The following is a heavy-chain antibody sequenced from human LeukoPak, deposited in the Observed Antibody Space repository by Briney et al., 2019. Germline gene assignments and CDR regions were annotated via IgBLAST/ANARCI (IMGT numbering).Heavy chain of an antibody. J-gene: IGHJ4*02. V-gene: IGHV3-23*01. Sequence: GGSLRLSCVASGFTFSNFVMSWVRQAPGKGLEWVSSISGSGANTFYAESVKGRFTISRDSSKNTLYLQMNSLRVEDTAVYYCAKDLGDFYVFFDSWGQGTLVTVSS. CDR1: GFTFSNFV. D-gene: IGHD2-21*02. CDR3: AKDLGDFYVFFDS. CDR2: ISGSGANT.